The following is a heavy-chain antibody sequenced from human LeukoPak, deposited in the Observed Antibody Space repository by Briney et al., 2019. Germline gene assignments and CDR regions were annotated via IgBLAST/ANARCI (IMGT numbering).Heavy chain of an antibody. CDR1: GGSISSYY. CDR2: IYYSGTT. CDR3: ARQISDYYYYYIDV. V-gene: IGHV4-59*08. Sequence: SETLSLTCTVSGGSISSYYWSWIRQPPGKGLEWIGTIYYSGTTYYNPSLESRVTISEDTSKNQFSLTLRSVTAADTAVYYCARQISDYYYYYIDVWGKGTTVTVSS. J-gene: IGHJ6*03. D-gene: IGHD3-10*01.